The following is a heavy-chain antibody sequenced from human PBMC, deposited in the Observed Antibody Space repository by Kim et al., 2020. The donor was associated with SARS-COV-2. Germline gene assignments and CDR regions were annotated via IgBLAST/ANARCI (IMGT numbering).Heavy chain of an antibody. J-gene: IGHJ4*02. V-gene: IGHV5-51*01. CDR3: ATGELYSGYDLDY. D-gene: IGHD5-12*01. Sequence: YSPSFQGQVTISADKSISTAYLQWSGLKASDTAMYYCATGELYSGYDLDYWGQGTLVTVSS.